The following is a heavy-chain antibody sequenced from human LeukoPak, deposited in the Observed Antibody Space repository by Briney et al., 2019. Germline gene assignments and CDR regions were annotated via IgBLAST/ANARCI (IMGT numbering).Heavy chain of an antibody. V-gene: IGHV3-23*01. CDR2: ISGDNT. CDR3: AKALGSSSQHSFDI. J-gene: IGHJ3*02. Sequence: GGSLGLSCAASGFTFSSYAMSWVRQAPGKGLEWVSGISGDNTDYADSVKGRFTISRDSSKNTLYLQMNSLRADDTAVYYCAKALGSSSQHSFDIWGQGTVVTVSS. D-gene: IGHD6-13*01. CDR1: GFTFSSYA.